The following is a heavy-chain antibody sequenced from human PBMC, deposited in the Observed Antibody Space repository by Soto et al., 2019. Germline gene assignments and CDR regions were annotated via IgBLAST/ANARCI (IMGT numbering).Heavy chain of an antibody. CDR1: GGTFSSYA. Sequence: GASVKVSCKASGGTFSSYAISWVRQAPGQGLEWMGGIIPIFGTANYAQKFQGRVTITADESTSTAYMELSSLRSEDTAVYYCARSPVGGYCSGGSCYSRAHNNNDYWGQGTLVTVSS. D-gene: IGHD2-15*01. V-gene: IGHV1-69*13. J-gene: IGHJ4*02. CDR3: ARSPVGGYCSGGSCYSRAHNNNDY. CDR2: IIPIFGTA.